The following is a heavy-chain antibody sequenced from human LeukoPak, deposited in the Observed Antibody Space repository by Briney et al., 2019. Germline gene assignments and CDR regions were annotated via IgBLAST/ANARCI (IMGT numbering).Heavy chain of an antibody. J-gene: IGHJ5*02. CDR2: IKQDGSEK. D-gene: IGHD3-10*01. CDR3: ARAGRFGINWFDP. Sequence: GGSLRLSCAASGFTFSSYWMSWVRQAPGKGLEWVANIKQDGSEKYYVDSVKGRFTISRDNAKNSLYLQVNSLRAEDTAVYYCARAGRFGINWFDPWGQGTLVTVSS. CDR1: GFTFSSYW. V-gene: IGHV3-7*01.